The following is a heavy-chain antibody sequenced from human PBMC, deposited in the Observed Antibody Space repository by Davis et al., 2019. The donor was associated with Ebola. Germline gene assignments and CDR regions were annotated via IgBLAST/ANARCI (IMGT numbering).Heavy chain of an antibody. V-gene: IGHV3-49*04. CDR1: AFAFGDYA. CDR2: IRSKSYGGTT. Sequence: GGSLRLSCTTFAFAFGDYAISWVRQAPGKGLEWVGFIRSKSYGGTTQYAASVKGRFTISRDDSKSIAYLQMNSLQTEDTAVYYCTRDPHYYGGNPHDFWGQGTLVTVSS. J-gene: IGHJ4*02. CDR3: TRDPHYYGGNPHDF. D-gene: IGHD4-23*01.